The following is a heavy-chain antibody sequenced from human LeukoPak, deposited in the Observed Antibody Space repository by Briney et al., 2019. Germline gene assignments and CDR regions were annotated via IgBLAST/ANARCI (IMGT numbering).Heavy chain of an antibody. J-gene: IGHJ4*02. CDR1: GFTFSSYS. V-gene: IGHV3-21*04. Sequence: GGSLRLSCAASGFTFSSYSMNWVRQAPGKGLEWVSSISSSSSYIYYADSVKGRFTISRDNAKNSLYLQMNSLRAEDTAVYYCATSPGGVATIPWGQGTLVTVSS. D-gene: IGHD5-12*01. CDR3: ATSPGGVATIP. CDR2: ISSSSSYI.